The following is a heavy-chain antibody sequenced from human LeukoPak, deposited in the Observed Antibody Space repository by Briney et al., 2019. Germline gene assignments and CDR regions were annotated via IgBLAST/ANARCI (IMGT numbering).Heavy chain of an antibody. CDR1: GFTFDDYA. Sequence: GRSLRLSCAASGFTFDDYAMHWVRHAPGKGLEWVSGISWNSGSIGYADSVKGRFTISRDNAKNSLYLQMNSLRAEDTALYYCAKASYGDYGNCDYWGQGTLVTVSS. CDR2: ISWNSGSI. D-gene: IGHD4-17*01. V-gene: IGHV3-9*01. CDR3: AKASYGDYGNCDY. J-gene: IGHJ4*02.